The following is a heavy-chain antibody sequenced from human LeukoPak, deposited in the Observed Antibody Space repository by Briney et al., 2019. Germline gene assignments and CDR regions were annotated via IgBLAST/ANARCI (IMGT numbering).Heavy chain of an antibody. CDR2: FDPEDGVT. V-gene: IGHV1-24*01. CDR1: GYTLTELS. CDR3: ATVVYYGSGSYYSNWFDP. Sequence: ASVKVSCKVSGYTLTELSMHWVRQAPGKGLEWMGGFDPEDGVTIYAQKFQGRVTMTEDTSTDTAYMELSSLRSEDTAVYYCATVVYYGSGSYYSNWFDPWGQGTLVTVSS. D-gene: IGHD3-10*01. J-gene: IGHJ5*02.